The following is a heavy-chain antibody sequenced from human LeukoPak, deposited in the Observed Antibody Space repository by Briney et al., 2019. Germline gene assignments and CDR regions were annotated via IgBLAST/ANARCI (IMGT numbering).Heavy chain of an antibody. CDR3: ARSLAGDGPTHNWFDP. CDR2: IYYTVTT. CDR1: GASISTSSTY. J-gene: IGHJ5*02. Sequence: PSETLSLTCTVSGASISTSSTYWGWIRQPPGKDLEWFGSIYYTVTTYYYPSLTSRLTISVDTSKNQFSLKLTSVTAADTAVYYCARSLAGDGPTHNWFDPWGQGTLVTVSS. D-gene: IGHD6-13*01. V-gene: IGHV4-39*01.